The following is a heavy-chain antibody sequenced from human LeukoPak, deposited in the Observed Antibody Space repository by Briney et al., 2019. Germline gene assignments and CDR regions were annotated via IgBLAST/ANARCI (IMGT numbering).Heavy chain of an antibody. J-gene: IGHJ6*03. CDR1: GFTFSSYA. D-gene: IGHD2-2*01. V-gene: IGHV3-23*01. CDR2: ISGSGGST. CDR3: AKGTYRSSTSCYHAPGGYYYMDV. Sequence: GGSLRLSCAASGFTFSSYAMSWVRQAPGKGLEWVSAISGSGGSTYYADSVKGRFTISRDNSKNTLYLQMNSLRAEDTAVYYCAKGTYRSSTSCYHAPGGYYYMDVWGKGTTVTVSS.